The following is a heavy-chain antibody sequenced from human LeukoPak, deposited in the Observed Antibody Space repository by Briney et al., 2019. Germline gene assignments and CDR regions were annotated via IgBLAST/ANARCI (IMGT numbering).Heavy chain of an antibody. CDR2: ITPSGGST. J-gene: IGHJ5*02. V-gene: IGHV1-46*01. D-gene: IGHD3-22*01. CDR1: GYTFTSYY. CDR3: ARGGLDNYYDSSGYILYNWFDP. Sequence: ASVKVSCKASGYTFTSYYMHWVRQAPGQGLEWMGIITPSGGSTSYAQKFQGRVTMTRDTSTSTVYMELSSLRSEDTAVYYCARGGLDNYYDSSGYILYNWFDPWGQGTLVTVSS.